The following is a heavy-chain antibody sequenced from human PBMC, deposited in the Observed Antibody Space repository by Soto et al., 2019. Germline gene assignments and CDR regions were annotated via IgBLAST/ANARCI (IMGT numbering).Heavy chain of an antibody. Sequence: GAPVKVSCKASGYTFTSYGISWVRQAPGQGLEWMGWISAYNGNTNYAQKLQGRVTMTTDTSTSTAYMELRSLRSGDTAVYYCARDWITVDIVAIAFDYWGQGTLVTVSS. CDR3: ARDWITVDIVAIAFDY. D-gene: IGHD5-12*01. CDR1: GYTFTSYG. V-gene: IGHV1-18*01. J-gene: IGHJ4*02. CDR2: ISAYNGNT.